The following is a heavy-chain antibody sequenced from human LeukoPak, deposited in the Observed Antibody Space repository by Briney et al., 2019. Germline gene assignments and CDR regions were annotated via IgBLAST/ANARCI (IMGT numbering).Heavy chain of an antibody. J-gene: IGHJ4*02. CDR1: GYTSTGYY. D-gene: IGHD3-22*01. Sequence: ASVKVSCKASGYTSTGYYMHWVRQAPGQGLEWMGWINPNSGGTNYAQKFQGRVTMTRDTSISTAYMELSRLRSDDTAVYYCARARPLYYYDSSGKGVDYWGQGTLVTVSS. CDR2: INPNSGGT. CDR3: ARARPLYYYDSSGKGVDY. V-gene: IGHV1-2*02.